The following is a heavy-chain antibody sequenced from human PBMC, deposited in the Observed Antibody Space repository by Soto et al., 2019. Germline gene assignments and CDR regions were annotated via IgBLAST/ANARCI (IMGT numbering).Heavy chain of an antibody. CDR3: ARHINGAGTDYYYGMDV. CDR1: GYSFTSYW. J-gene: IGHJ6*02. V-gene: IGHV5-10-1*01. D-gene: IGHD6-13*01. CDR2: IDPSDSYT. Sequence: GESLKISCKGSGYSFTSYWISWVRQMPGKGLEWMGRIDPSDSYTNYSPSFQGHVTISADKSISTAYLQWSSLKASDTAMYYCARHINGAGTDYYYGMDVWGQGTTVTVSS.